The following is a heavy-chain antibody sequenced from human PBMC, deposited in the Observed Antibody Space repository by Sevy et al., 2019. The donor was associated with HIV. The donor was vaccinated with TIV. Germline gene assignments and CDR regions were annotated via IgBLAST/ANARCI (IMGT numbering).Heavy chain of an antibody. V-gene: IGHV4-4*07. CDR3: ASEFFYDSTDYYWPVYYVDN. Sequence: SETLSLTCNVSGGSVSSEYWSWIRQPAGKGLEWIGRIYTSESINYNPALKSRVTMSIDTSKNQISLKLTTVTSADTAVYYCASEFFYDSTDYYWPVYYVDNWGQGTLVTVSS. CDR2: IYTSESI. J-gene: IGHJ4*02. D-gene: IGHD3-22*01. CDR1: GGSVSSEY.